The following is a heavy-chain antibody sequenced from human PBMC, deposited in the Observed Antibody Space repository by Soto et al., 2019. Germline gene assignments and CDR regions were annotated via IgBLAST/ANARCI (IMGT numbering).Heavy chain of an antibody. V-gene: IGHV4-34*01. CDR3: ASQRPTVTTFDY. CDR1: GGSFTGYY. D-gene: IGHD4-17*01. J-gene: IGHJ4*02. Sequence: SETLSLTCAVYGGSFTGYYWNWIRQPPGKGPEWIGEINHSGSTNYNPSLKSRVSISVDTSKNQFSLRLNSVTAADTAVYYCASQRPTVTTFDYWGQGTLVTVS. CDR2: INHSGST.